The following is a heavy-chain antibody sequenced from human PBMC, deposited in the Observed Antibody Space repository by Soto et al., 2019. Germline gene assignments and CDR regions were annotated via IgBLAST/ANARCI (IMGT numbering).Heavy chain of an antibody. V-gene: IGHV3-66*01. CDR1: GFTVSSNY. D-gene: IGHD3-10*01. Sequence: EVQLVESGGGLVQPGGSLRLSCAASGFTVSSNYMSWVRQAPGKGLEWVSVIYSGGSTYYADSVKGRFTISRDNSKNTLYHQMNSLRAEDTAVYYCARGGPLLWVGGRTAEFDPWGQGTLVTVSA. CDR2: IYSGGST. CDR3: ARGGPLLWVGGRTAEFDP. J-gene: IGHJ5*02.